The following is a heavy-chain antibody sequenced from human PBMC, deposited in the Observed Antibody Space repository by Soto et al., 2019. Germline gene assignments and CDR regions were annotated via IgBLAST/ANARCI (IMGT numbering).Heavy chain of an antibody. V-gene: IGHV3-9*01. D-gene: IGHD3-3*01. Sequence: ESGGGLVQPGRSLRLSCAASGFTFDDYAMHWVRQAPGKGLEWVSGISWNSGSIGYADSVKCRFTISRDNAKNSLYLQMNSLRAEDTALYYCAKVAIFGRLATYCFDYWGQGTLVTVSS. CDR1: GFTFDDYA. CDR2: ISWNSGSI. CDR3: AKVAIFGRLATYCFDY. J-gene: IGHJ4*02.